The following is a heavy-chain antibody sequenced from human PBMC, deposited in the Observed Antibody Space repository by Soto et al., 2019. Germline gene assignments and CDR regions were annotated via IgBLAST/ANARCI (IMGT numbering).Heavy chain of an antibody. CDR2: SSAYNGNT. CDR1: GYTFTSYG. Sequence: QVQLVQSGAEVKKPGASVKVSCKASGYTFTSYGISWVRQAPGQGLEWMGWSSAYNGNTNYAQKLQGRVTMTTDTSTSTDYMELRSLRSDDTAVYYCARLFSLGYDYDISGYKHLDYWGQGTLVTISS. J-gene: IGHJ4*02. V-gene: IGHV1-18*01. CDR3: ARLFSLGYDYDISGYKHLDY. D-gene: IGHD3-22*01.